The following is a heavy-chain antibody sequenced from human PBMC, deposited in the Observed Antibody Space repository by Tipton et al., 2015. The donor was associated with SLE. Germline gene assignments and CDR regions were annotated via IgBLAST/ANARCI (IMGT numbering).Heavy chain of an antibody. CDR1: GGSFSGYY. Sequence: TLSLTCAVYGGSFSGYYWSWIRQPPGKGLEWIGDINHSGTTNYNPYLKSRVTILVDASKNQFSLKVHSVTAADTAVYFCVHAEYFHHWGQGTLVTVSS. J-gene: IGHJ1*01. CDR2: INHSGTT. V-gene: IGHV4-34*01. CDR3: VHAEYFHH.